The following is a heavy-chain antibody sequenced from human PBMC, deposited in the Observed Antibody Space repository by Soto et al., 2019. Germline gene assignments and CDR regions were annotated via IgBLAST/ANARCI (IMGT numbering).Heavy chain of an antibody. CDR3: AREGTWIQIWLVSGYYYGMDV. CDR2: INPNSGGT. Sequence: ASVKVSCKASGYTFTGYYMHWVRQAPGQGLEWMGWINPNSGGTNYAQKFQGRVTMTRDTSISTAYMELSRLRSDDTAVYYCAREGTWIQIWLVSGYYYGMDVWGQGTTVTVSS. CDR1: GYTFTGYY. V-gene: IGHV1-2*02. D-gene: IGHD5-18*01. J-gene: IGHJ6*02.